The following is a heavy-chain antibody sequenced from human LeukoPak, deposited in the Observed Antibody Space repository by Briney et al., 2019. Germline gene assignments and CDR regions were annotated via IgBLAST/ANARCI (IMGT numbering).Heavy chain of an antibody. CDR3: ARAEVGATFSHGYFDY. CDR2: INPNSGGT. V-gene: IGHV1-2*02. D-gene: IGHD1-26*01. CDR1: GYTFTGYY. Sequence: ASVKVSCKASGYTFTGYYMHWVRQAPGQGLEWMGWINPNSGGTNYAQKFQGRVTITRDTSISTAYMELSRLRSDDTAVYYCARAEVGATFSHGYFDYWGQGTLVTVSS. J-gene: IGHJ4*02.